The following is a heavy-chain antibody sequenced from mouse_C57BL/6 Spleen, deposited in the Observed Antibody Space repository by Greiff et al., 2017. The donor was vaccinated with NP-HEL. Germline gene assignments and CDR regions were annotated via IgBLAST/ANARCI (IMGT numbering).Heavy chain of an antibody. CDR2: ISSGGSYT. CDR1: GFTFSSYG. V-gene: IGHV5-6*01. CDR3: ASSHDGNPAWFAY. D-gene: IGHD2-1*01. Sequence: EVQGVESGGDLVKPGGSLKLSCAASGFTFSSYGMSWVRQTPDKRLEWVATISSGGSYTYYPDSVKGRFTISRDNAKNTLYLQMSSLKSEDTAMYYCASSHDGNPAWFAYWGQGTLVTVSA. J-gene: IGHJ3*01.